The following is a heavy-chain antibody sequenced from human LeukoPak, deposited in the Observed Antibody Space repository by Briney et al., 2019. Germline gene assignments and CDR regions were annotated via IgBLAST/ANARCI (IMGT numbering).Heavy chain of an antibody. V-gene: IGHV1-24*01. D-gene: IGHD2-15*01. CDR3: ATLTGYCSGGSCYDVFDN. J-gene: IGHJ3*02. CDR1: GYTLTELS. CDR2: FDPEDGET. Sequence: GASVKVSCKVSGYTLTELSMHWVRQAPGKGLEWMGGFDPEDGETIYAQKFQGRVTMTEDTSTDTAYMGLSSLRSEDTAVYYCATLTGYCSGGSCYDVFDNWGQGTMVTVSS.